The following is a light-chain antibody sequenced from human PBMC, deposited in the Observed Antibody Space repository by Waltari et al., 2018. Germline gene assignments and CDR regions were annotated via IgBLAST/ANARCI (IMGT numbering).Light chain of an antibody. J-gene: IGKJ1*01. V-gene: IGKV3-20*01. CDR3: QQYGRPPQA. Sequence: EIVLTQSPGTLSLSPGARATLSCRASQSVSSTYLGWYQKKPGQAPRLLIYGSSSRATGIPDRFSGSGSGTDFTLTISRLEPEDFAVYYCQQYGRPPQAFGQGTKVEIK. CDR2: GSS. CDR1: QSVSSTY.